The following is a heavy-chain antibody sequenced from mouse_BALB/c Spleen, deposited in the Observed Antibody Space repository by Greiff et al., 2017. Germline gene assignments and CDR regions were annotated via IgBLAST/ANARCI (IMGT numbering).Heavy chain of an antibody. J-gene: IGHJ4*01. V-gene: IGHV1S56*01. Sequence: VKLVESGPELVKPGASVRISCKASGYTFTSYYIHWVKQRPGQGLEWIGWIYPGNVNTKYNEKFKGKATLTADKSSSTAYMQLSSLTSEDSAVYFCAREYHYAMDYWGQGTSVTVSS. CDR1: GYTFTSYY. D-gene: IGHD5-1*01. CDR2: IYPGNVNT. CDR3: AREYHYAMDY.